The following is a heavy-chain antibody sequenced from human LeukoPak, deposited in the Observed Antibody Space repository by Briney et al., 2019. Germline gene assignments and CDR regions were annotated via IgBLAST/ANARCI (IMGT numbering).Heavy chain of an antibody. Sequence: GGSLRLSCAASGFMFSNYAMSWVRQAPGRGLEWVSSLSGSSGTAYYAESVKGRFAISRDNPKNTLYLQMNSLRAEDTAVYYCAGHEGYHYDSSGGEFDIWGQGTQVTVSS. CDR3: AGHEGYHYDSSGGEFDI. D-gene: IGHD3-22*01. J-gene: IGHJ4*02. V-gene: IGHV3-23*01. CDR2: LSGSSGTA. CDR1: GFMFSNYA.